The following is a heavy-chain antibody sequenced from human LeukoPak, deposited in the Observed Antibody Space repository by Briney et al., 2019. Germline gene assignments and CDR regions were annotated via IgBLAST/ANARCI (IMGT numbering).Heavy chain of an antibody. CDR2: ISVYSGNA. V-gene: IGHV1-18*01. CDR1: GYTFTSYG. D-gene: IGHD1-26*01. Sequence: ASVKVSCKASGYTFTSYGISWVRQAPGQGLEWMGWISVYSGNANYAQKLQGRVTMTRDMSTSADYMELSSLRSEDTAIYYCARDNSVGDNAWWFDPWGQGTMVTVSS. J-gene: IGHJ5*02. CDR3: ARDNSVGDNAWWFDP.